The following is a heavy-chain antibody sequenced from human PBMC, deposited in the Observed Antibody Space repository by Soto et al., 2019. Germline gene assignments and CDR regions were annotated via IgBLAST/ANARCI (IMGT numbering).Heavy chain of an antibody. CDR3: AKDPSSSWFLFDY. CDR1: GFTVSSNY. CDR2: ISYDGSSK. V-gene: IGHV3-30*18. Sequence: HPGGSLRLSCAASGFTVSSNYMHWVRQAPGKGLEWVALISYDGSSKYYADSVKGRFTISRDNSKNTLYLDMNSLRSEDTAMYYCAKDPSSSWFLFDYWGQGTLVTVSS. J-gene: IGHJ4*02. D-gene: IGHD6-13*01.